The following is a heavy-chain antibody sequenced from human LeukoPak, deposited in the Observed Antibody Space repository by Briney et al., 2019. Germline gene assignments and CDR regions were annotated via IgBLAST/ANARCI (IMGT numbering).Heavy chain of an antibody. J-gene: IGHJ6*02. Sequence: SETLSLTCALYGGSFSGYNWSWIRHTPGKGLEWSGEINHRGSTHYNTSPKSRVTISVDTPRNKFSLKLSSVTAADTAVYYCARGRRYYGSGSYFSRGMDVWGQGTTVTVSS. CDR3: ARGRRYYGSGSYFSRGMDV. V-gene: IGHV4-34*01. CDR1: GGSFSGYN. D-gene: IGHD3-10*01. CDR2: INHRGST.